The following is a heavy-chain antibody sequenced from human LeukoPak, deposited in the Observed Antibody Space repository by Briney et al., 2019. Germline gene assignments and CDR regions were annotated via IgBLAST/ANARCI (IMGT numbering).Heavy chain of an antibody. CDR3: AKSNGYGLIDI. CDR2: INHSGST. D-gene: IGHD3-22*01. CDR1: GGSFSGDH. J-gene: IGHJ3*02. V-gene: IGHV4-34*01. Sequence: PSETLSLTCAVYGGSFSGDHWSWIRQSPGKGLEWIGEINHSGSTHYSPSLKSRVTISLDTSRNQFSLKLNSVTAADTAVYYCAKSNGYGLIDIWGQGTMVTVSS.